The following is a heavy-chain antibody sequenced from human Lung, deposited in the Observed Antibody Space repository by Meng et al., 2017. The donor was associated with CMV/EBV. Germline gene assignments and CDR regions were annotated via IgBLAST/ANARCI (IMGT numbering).Heavy chain of an antibody. CDR1: GGTFSSYA. CDR2: IIPIFGTA. D-gene: IGHD4-17*01. V-gene: IGHV1-69*05. Sequence: SXXVSXKASGGTFSSYAISWVRQAPGQGLEWMGGIIPIFGTANYAQKFQGRVTITTDESTSTAYMELSSLRSEDTAVYYCARGNYGDYHYYGMDVGGQGTXVTV. J-gene: IGHJ6*02. CDR3: ARGNYGDYHYYGMDV.